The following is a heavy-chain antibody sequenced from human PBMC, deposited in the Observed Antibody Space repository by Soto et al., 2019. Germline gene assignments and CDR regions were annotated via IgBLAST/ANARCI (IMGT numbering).Heavy chain of an antibody. V-gene: IGHV3-30*18. CDR2: ISYDGSNK. CDR3: AKDLGRGMTGYPPRYYYYGMDV. D-gene: IGHD3-9*01. J-gene: IGHJ6*02. Sequence: PGGSLRLSCAASGFTFSSYGMHWVRQAPGKGLEWVAVISYDGSNKYYADSVKGRFTISRDNSKNTLYLQMNSLRAEDTAVYYCAKDLGRGMTGYPPRYYYYGMDVWGQGTTVTVSS. CDR1: GFTFSSYG.